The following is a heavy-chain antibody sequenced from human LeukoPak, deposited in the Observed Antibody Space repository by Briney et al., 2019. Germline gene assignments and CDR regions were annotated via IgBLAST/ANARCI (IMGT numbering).Heavy chain of an antibody. V-gene: IGHV1-8*01. CDR3: ARGVELYGSGVHP. Sequence: ASVQVSFKASGYPFTSYDINWGRQATGQGLEWMGWMNPNSGNTGYAQKFQGRVTMTRNTSISTAYMELSSLRSEDTAVYYCARGVELYGSGVHPWGQGTPVTVSS. J-gene: IGHJ5*02. D-gene: IGHD3-10*01. CDR1: GYPFTSYD. CDR2: MNPNSGNT.